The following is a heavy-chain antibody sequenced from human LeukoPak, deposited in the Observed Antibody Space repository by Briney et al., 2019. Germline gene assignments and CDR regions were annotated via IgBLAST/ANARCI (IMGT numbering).Heavy chain of an antibody. D-gene: IGHD5-18*01. Sequence: PGGSLRLSCAASGFTFSGYSMNWVRQAPGKGLEWVSSISSSSGYIYYADSVKGRFTISRDNAKNSLYLQMNSLRAEDTAVYYCAKEPKWGGYSYGPFDYWGQGTLVTVSS. CDR2: ISSSSGYI. V-gene: IGHV3-21*01. CDR1: GFTFSGYS. J-gene: IGHJ4*02. CDR3: AKEPKWGGYSYGPFDY.